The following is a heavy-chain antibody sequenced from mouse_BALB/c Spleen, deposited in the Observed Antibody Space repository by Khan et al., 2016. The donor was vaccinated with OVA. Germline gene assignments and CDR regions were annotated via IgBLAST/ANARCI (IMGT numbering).Heavy chain of an antibody. CDR3: ARGTYDGSSWFAY. J-gene: IGHJ3*01. V-gene: IGHV3-2*02. CDR2: IRYSGST. Sequence: EVQLQESGPGLVKPSQSLSLTCTVTGYSITSDYAWNWIRQFPGNKLEWMGYIRYSGSTSYNPSLKSRISITRDTSKNQFFLQLNSVTTEDTATYYCARGTYDGSSWFAYWGQGTLVTVSA. D-gene: IGHD1-1*01. CDR1: GYSITSDYA.